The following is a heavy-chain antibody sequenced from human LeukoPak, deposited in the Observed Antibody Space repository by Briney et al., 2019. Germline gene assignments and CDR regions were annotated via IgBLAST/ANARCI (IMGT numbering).Heavy chain of an antibody. CDR3: ASSPEYSSSWYYFDY. J-gene: IGHJ4*02. Sequence: GGSLRLSCAASGCTFSTYSMNWVRQAPGKGLEWVSSITSSFSYIYYADSVQGRFTISRDNAKKSLYLQMNSLRAEDTAVYYCASSPEYSSSWYYFDYWGQGTLVTVSS. D-gene: IGHD6-13*01. V-gene: IGHV3-21*01. CDR1: GCTFSTYS. CDR2: ITSSFSYI.